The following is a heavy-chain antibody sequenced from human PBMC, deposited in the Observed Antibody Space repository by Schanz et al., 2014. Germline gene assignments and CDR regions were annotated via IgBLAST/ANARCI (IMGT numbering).Heavy chain of an antibody. J-gene: IGHJ5*02. CDR3: AREVGLYDRGWFDP. CDR1: GGTFNSYT. V-gene: IGHV1-69*08. Sequence: QVQLVQSGAEVKKPGSSMKVSCKASGGTFNSYTINWVRQAPGQGLEWMGKIIPVLNIATYAQRFQGRVTITADKSSDTAYMELSSLRSEDTAVYYCAREVGLYDRGWFDPWGQGTLVTVSS. D-gene: IGHD3-22*01. CDR2: IIPVLNIA.